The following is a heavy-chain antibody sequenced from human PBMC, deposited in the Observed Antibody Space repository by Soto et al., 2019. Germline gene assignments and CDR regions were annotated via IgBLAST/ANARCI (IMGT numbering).Heavy chain of an antibody. J-gene: IGHJ4*02. CDR1: GITSTTYA. D-gene: IGHD6-19*01. V-gene: IGHV1-3*01. CDR3: ARAVAVPADFDY. Sequence: ASVKVSCKASGITSTTYAMHWVRLAPGQRLEWMGWINAGNGNTKYSQKFQGRVTITRDTSASTAYMELSSLRSEDTAVYYCARAVAVPADFDYWGQGTLVTVSS. CDR2: INAGNGNT.